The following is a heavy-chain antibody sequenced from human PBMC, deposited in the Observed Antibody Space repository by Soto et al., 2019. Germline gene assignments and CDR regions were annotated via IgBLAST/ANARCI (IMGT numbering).Heavy chain of an antibody. D-gene: IGHD1-26*01. Sequence: GGSLRLSCAASGFTFSSYAMHWVRQAPGKGLEWVAVISYDGSNKYYADSVKGRFTISRDNSKNTLYLQMNSLRAEDTAVYYCAARLLPLDYWGQGTLVTVSS. CDR2: ISYDGSNK. V-gene: IGHV3-30-3*01. CDR1: GFTFSSYA. J-gene: IGHJ4*02. CDR3: AARLLPLDY.